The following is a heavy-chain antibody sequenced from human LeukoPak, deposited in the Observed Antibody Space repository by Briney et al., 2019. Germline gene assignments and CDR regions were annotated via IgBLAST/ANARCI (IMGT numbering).Heavy chain of an antibody. CDR2: IYYSGST. CDR3: ARLKCISTTCPSRYVMDV. V-gene: IGHV4-59*01. Sequence: PSETLSLTCSVSGCSISSYYWSWIRQPPGKGLEHIGHIYYSGSTNYNPSLKSRVTISVDTSKDQFSLNLTSVTAADTAVYYCARLKCISTTCPSRYVMDVWGQGTTVTVSS. J-gene: IGHJ6*02. CDR1: GCSISSYY. D-gene: IGHD2-2*01.